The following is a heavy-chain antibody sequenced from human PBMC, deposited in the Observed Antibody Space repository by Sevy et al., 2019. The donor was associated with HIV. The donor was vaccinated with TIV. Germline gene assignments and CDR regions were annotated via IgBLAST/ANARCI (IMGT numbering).Heavy chain of an antibody. D-gene: IGHD1-7*01. CDR1: GGTFSSYA. V-gene: IGHV1-69*13. CDR3: ARDLRAYNCNYVSGYYYYGMDV. Sequence: ASVKVSCKASGGTFSSYAISWVRQAPGQGLEWMGGIIPIFGTANYAQKFQGRVTITADESTSTAYMELSSLRSEDTAVYYCARDLRAYNCNYVSGYYYYGMDVWGQGTTVTVSS. CDR2: IIPIFGTA. J-gene: IGHJ6*02.